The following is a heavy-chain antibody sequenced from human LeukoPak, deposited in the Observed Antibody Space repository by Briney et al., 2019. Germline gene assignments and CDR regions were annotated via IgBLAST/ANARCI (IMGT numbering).Heavy chain of an antibody. J-gene: IGHJ4*02. CDR3: AKRGVVIRVILVGFHKEAYYFDS. V-gene: IGHV3-23*01. Sequence: GGSLRLSCAVSGITLSNYGMSWVRQAPGKVLEWVAGISDSGGSTNYADSVKGRFTTSRDSPKNTLYLQMTSLRAEDTAVYFCAKRGVVIRVILVGFHKEAYYFDSWGQGALVTVSS. D-gene: IGHD3-22*01. CDR1: GITLSNYG. CDR2: ISDSGGST.